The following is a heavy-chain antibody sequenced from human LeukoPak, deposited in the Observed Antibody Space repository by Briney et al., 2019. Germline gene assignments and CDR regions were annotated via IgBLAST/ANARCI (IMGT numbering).Heavy chain of an antibody. J-gene: IGHJ6*03. D-gene: IGHD3-3*01. Sequence: PSETLSLTCTVSGGSISTYYWSWIRQPPGKGLEWIGYIFYSGSTNYNPSLKSRVTTSVDTSKNQFSLKLSSVTAADTAVYYCARRRTNKRSGYYYYYMDVWGKGTTVTVSS. CDR2: IFYSGST. CDR1: GGSISTYY. V-gene: IGHV4-59*12. CDR3: ARRRTNKRSGYYYYYMDV.